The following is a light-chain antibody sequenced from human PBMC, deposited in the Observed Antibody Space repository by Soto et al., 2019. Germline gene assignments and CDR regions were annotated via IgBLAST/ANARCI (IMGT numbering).Light chain of an antibody. CDR2: DVS. Sequence: QSVLTQPRSVSGSPGQSVTISCTGTSSDVGVYNYVSWYQQNPGKAPKLMIYDVSKRPSGVPDRFSGSKSGNTASLTISGLQAEDEADYYCCSYAGTYTVLFGGGTKLTVL. V-gene: IGLV2-11*01. J-gene: IGLJ2*01. CDR1: SSDVGVYNY. CDR3: CSYAGTYTVL.